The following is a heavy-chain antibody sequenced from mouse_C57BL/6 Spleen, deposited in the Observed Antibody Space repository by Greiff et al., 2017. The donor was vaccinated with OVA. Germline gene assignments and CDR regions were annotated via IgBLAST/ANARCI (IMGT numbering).Heavy chain of an antibody. CDR3: ARSASNYPFDY. CDR1: GYAFSSYW. CDR2: IYPGDGDT. D-gene: IGHD2-5*01. J-gene: IGHJ2*01. Sequence: QVQLQQSGAELVKPGASVKISCKASGYAFSSYWMNWVKQRPGKGLEWIGQIYPGDGDTNYNGKFKGKATLTADKSSSTAYMQLSSLISEDSAVYFCARSASNYPFDYWGQGTTLTVSS. V-gene: IGHV1-80*01.